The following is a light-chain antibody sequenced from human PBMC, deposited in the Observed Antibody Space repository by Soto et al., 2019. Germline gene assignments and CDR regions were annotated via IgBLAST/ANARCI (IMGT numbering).Light chain of an antibody. Sequence: DIQLTQSPSFLSASVGDRVTNTCRASQGINIFLAWFQQKPGKAPNLLISAASTLQSGVPSRFSGSGSETEFTLTITSLQPEDSATYYCQQRNSYPRTFGQGTKVDIK. CDR1: QGINIF. J-gene: IGKJ2*01. CDR2: AAS. CDR3: QQRNSYPRT. V-gene: IGKV1-9*01.